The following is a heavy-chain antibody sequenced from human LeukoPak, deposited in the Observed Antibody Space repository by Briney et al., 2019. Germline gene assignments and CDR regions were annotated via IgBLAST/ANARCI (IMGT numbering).Heavy chain of an antibody. D-gene: IGHD6-13*01. J-gene: IGHJ4*02. Sequence: ASVKVSCKASGYTFTSYDINWVRQATGQGLEWMGWMNPNSGNTGYAQKFQGRVTITRNTSISTAYMELSSLRSEDTAVYYCARVSRRSSSWSAPFDYWGQGTLVTVSS. CDR3: ARVSRRSSSWSAPFDY. CDR2: MNPNSGNT. CDR1: GYTFTSYD. V-gene: IGHV1-8*03.